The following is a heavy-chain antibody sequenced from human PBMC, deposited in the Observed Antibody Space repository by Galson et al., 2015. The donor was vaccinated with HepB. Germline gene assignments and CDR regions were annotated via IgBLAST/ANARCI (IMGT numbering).Heavy chain of an antibody. CDR2: ISSSGSSR. CDR1: GFTFSDYH. V-gene: IGHV3-11*01. Sequence: SLRLSCAASGFTFSDYHMSWIRQAPGKGLEWVSYISSSGSSRYYADSIQGRFIISRDNAKNSLYLQMNSLRAEDTAFYYCASGFFGVAIGAFNIWGQGTTVTVSS. CDR3: ASGFFGVAIGAFNI. J-gene: IGHJ3*02. D-gene: IGHD3-3*01.